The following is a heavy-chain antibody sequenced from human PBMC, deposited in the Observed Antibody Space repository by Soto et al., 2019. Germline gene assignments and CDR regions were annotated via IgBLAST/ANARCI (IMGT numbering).Heavy chain of an antibody. Sequence: EVQLLESGGGLVQPGGSLRLSCAASGFTFSSYAMNWVRQAPGKGLEWVSVISGSGGSTYYADSVKGRFTISRDNSKNTLYLQMNNLRAEDTAVYYCARRSSSWYFDCWGQGTLVTVSS. CDR1: GFTFSSYA. J-gene: IGHJ4*02. D-gene: IGHD6-13*01. V-gene: IGHV3-23*01. CDR3: ARRSSSWYFDC. CDR2: ISGSGGST.